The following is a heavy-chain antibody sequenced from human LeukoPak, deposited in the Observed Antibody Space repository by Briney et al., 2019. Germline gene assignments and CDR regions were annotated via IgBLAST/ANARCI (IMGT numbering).Heavy chain of an antibody. CDR2: ISGSGGST. J-gene: IGHJ4*02. CDR1: GFTFSSYG. D-gene: IGHD6-19*01. V-gene: IGHV3-23*01. Sequence: GGSLRLSCAASGFTFSSYGMSWVRQAPGKGLEWVSAISGSGGSTYYADSVKGRFTISRDNSKNTLYLQMNSLRAGDTAVYYCATPGSSGWYGVFDYWGQGTLVTVSS. CDR3: ATPGSSGWYGVFDY.